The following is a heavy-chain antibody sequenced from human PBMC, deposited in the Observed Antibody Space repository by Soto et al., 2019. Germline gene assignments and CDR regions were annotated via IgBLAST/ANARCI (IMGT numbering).Heavy chain of an antibody. V-gene: IGHV3-23*01. CDR2: ITAAGGST. D-gene: IGHD3-9*01. Sequence: EVQLLESGGGLVQPGGSLRLSCAGSGFTFSSYAMTWVRQAPGKGLEWVSAITAAGGSTYYGDSVKGRFTVSRDNRKITLYLQMNSLRAEDTALYYCGKGTTALTWADWGQGTLVTVSS. CDR3: GKGTTALTWAD. J-gene: IGHJ4*02. CDR1: GFTFSSYA.